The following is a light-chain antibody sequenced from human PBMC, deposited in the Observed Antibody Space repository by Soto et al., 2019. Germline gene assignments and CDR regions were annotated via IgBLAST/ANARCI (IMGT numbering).Light chain of an antibody. CDR1: PSDIGNYNY. CDR3: SSYTAYTTLWV. J-gene: IGLJ3*02. V-gene: IGLV2-14*01. CDR2: GVS. Sequence: QSVLTQPRSVSGSPGQSVTISCTGTPSDIGNYNYVSWYQQHPGKAPKLIIYGVSNRPSGVSNRFSASKSGNAASLTISGLQAEDEADYYCSSYTAYTTLWVFGGGTKLTVL.